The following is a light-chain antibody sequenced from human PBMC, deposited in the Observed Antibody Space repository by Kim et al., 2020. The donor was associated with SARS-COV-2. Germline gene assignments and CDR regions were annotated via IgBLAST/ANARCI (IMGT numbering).Light chain of an antibody. V-gene: IGLV6-57*04. CDR1: SGSIASKY. CDR3: QSYDVSTEV. J-gene: IGLJ3*02. CDR2: ENN. Sequence: NFMLTQPHSVSESRGKTVTISCTRSSGSIASKYVQWYQQRPGSAPTTVIYENNQRPSGVPDRFSGSIDTSSNSASLTISGLETEDAADYYCQSYDVSTEVFGGGTKLTVL.